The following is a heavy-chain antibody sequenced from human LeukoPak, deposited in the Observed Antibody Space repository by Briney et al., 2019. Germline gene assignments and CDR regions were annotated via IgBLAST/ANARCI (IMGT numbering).Heavy chain of an antibody. V-gene: IGHV4-59*11. CDR2: IFYSGTT. CDR3: ARGGSAAKYYFDS. CDR1: NDTITPLY. D-gene: IGHD6-13*01. Sequence: PSDTVDLTCTVSNDTITPLYRGWVRQPPGKGLEFIGYIFYSGTTNFNPSLKSRVTLSVDASKNQCSLRLNSVTAADTAVYYRARGGSAAKYYFDSWGQGTLVTVSS. J-gene: IGHJ4*02.